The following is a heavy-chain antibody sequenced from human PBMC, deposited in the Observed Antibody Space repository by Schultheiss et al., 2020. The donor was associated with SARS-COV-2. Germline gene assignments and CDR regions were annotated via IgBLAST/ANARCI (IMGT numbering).Heavy chain of an antibody. J-gene: IGHJ4*02. D-gene: IGHD3-3*01. CDR2: IYYSGST. CDR1: GGSISSSSYY. Sequence: SETLSLTCTVSGGSISSSSYYWGWIRQPPGKGLEWIGSIYYSGSTYYNPSLKSRVTISVDTSKNQFSLKLSSVTAADTAVYYCARHPGDFWSGYPSYYFDYWGQGTLVTVSS. CDR3: ARHPGDFWSGYPSYYFDY. V-gene: IGHV4-39*01.